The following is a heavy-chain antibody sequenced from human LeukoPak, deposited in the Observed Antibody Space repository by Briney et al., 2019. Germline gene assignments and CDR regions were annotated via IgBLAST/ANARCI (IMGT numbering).Heavy chain of an antibody. CDR3: ARGHGLWDLNRNYYFDY. J-gene: IGHJ4*02. Sequence: SETLSLTCAVYGGSFSGYYWSWIRQPPGKGLEWIGEINHRGSTNYNPSLKSRVTISVDTSKNQFSLKLSSVTAADTAVYYCARGHGLWDLNRNYYFDYWGQGTLVTVSS. CDR2: INHRGST. D-gene: IGHD5-18*01. CDR1: GGSFSGYY. V-gene: IGHV4-34*01.